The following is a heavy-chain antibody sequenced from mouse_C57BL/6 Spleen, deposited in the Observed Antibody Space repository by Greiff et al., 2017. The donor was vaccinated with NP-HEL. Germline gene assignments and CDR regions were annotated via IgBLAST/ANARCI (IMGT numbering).Heavy chain of an antibody. D-gene: IGHD1-1*02. CDR3: AREEYGGAWFAY. CDR1: GYTFTSYW. V-gene: IGHV1-55*01. CDR2: IYPGSGST. Sequence: QVQLKQPGAELVKPGASVKMSCEASGYTFTSYWITWVKQRPGQGLEWIGDIYPGSGSTNYNEKFKSKATLTVDTSSSTAYMQLSSLTSEDSAVYYCAREEYGGAWFAYWGQGTLVTVSA. J-gene: IGHJ3*01.